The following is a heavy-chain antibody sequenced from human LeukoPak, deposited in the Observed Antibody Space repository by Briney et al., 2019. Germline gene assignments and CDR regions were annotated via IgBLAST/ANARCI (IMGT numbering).Heavy chain of an antibody. Sequence: GGSLRLSCAASGFTVSSNYMSWVRQAPGKGLEWVSGILASGSTTYYADSVKGRFTISRDNSKNTLYLQMNSLRAEDTAIYYCAKDRVPDGRWNFDFWGQGTLVTVSS. CDR3: AKDRVPDGRWNFDF. J-gene: IGHJ4*02. CDR2: ILASGSTT. CDR1: GFTVSSNY. V-gene: IGHV3-23*01. D-gene: IGHD1-1*01.